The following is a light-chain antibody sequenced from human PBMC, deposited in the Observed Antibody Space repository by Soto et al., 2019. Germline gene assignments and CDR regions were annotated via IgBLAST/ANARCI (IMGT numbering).Light chain of an antibody. CDR1: QSVSTN. Sequence: EILMTQSLASLSVSPGENATLSCRASQSVSTNLVWYQQKLGQSPRLLIYDASTRPTGIPARFGGMGSGTQFTLTITSLQSEDSAVYYCQQYHKWPPLTFGGGTKVEI. CDR2: DAS. J-gene: IGKJ4*01. V-gene: IGKV3-15*01. CDR3: QQYHKWPPLT.